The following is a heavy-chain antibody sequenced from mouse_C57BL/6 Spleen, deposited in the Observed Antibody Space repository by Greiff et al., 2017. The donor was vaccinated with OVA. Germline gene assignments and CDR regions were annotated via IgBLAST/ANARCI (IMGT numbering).Heavy chain of an antibody. D-gene: IGHD2-4*01. V-gene: IGHV1-4*01. J-gene: IGHJ4*01. CDR3: ARKYYDYDGEWMDY. CDR2: INPSSGYT. Sequence: QVQLKESGAELVRPGASVKMSCKASGYTFTSYTMHWVKQRPGQGLEWIGYINPSSGYTKYNQKFKDKATLTVDKSSSTAYMQLSSLTSEDSAVYYCARKYYDYDGEWMDYWGQGTSVTVSS. CDR1: GYTFTSYT.